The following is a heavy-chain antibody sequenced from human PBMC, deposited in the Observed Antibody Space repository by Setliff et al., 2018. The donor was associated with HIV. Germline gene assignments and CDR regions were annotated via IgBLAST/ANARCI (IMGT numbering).Heavy chain of an antibody. V-gene: IGHV4-59*12. CDR1: GVATDSNY. CDR2: VYYGGIT. D-gene: IGHD6-13*01. CDR3: ARDVMRWLVMVPGATRGYFDA. Sequence: SETLSLTCTVSGVATDSNYWTWIRQSPGKGLEWIGYVYYGGITNYSPSLESRATISVDTSMNYLSLNLTSVTAADTAVYFCARDVMRWLVMVPGATRGYFDAWGQGALVTVSS. J-gene: IGHJ4*02.